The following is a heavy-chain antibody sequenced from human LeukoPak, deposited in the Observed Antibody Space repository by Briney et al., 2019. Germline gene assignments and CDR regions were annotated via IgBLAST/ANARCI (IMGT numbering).Heavy chain of an antibody. V-gene: IGHV1-18*04. D-gene: IGHD4-17*01. Sequence: GASVKVSCKASGYTFTGYYMHWVRQAPGQGLEWMGWISAYNGNTNYAQKLQGRVTMTTDTSTSTAYMELRSLRSDDTAVYYCARVIGDYPSYNWFDPWGQGTLVTVSS. CDR2: ISAYNGNT. CDR1: GYTFTGYY. J-gene: IGHJ5*02. CDR3: ARVIGDYPSYNWFDP.